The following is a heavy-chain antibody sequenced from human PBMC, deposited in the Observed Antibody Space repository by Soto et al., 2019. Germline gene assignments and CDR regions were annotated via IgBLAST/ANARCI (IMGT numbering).Heavy chain of an antibody. J-gene: IGHJ6*02. CDR2: ITPIFGTA. Sequence: QVQLVQSGAEVKKPGSSVKVSCKASGGTFSSYAISWVRQAPGQGLEWMGGITPIFGTANYAQKFQGRVTINADESTSTAYLELSSLRSEDTVVYYCAREKGSSWTLDYYGMDVWGQGTTVTVSS. CDR3: AREKGSSWTLDYYGMDV. D-gene: IGHD6-13*01. CDR1: GGTFSSYA. V-gene: IGHV1-69*01.